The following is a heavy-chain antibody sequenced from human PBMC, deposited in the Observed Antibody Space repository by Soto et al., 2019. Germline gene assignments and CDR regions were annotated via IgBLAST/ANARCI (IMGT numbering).Heavy chain of an antibody. CDR2: IKYDGTIT. D-gene: IGHD6-13*01. V-gene: IGHV3-74*01. CDR1: GFPFSSYW. CDR3: VRGAKGGYYVDV. J-gene: IGHJ6*03. Sequence: EVQLVESGGGSVQPGESLRLSCAASGFPFSSYWIHWVRQAPGKGLVWVSRIKYDGTITNYADSLKGRLTISRDNAENTVYLQMNSLRVEDTAVYCCVRGAKGGYYVDVWGKGATVTVSS.